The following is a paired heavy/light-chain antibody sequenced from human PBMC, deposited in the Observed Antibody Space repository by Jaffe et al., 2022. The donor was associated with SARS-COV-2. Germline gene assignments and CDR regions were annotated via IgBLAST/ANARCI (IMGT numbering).Heavy chain of an antibody. J-gene: IGHJ6*02. D-gene: IGHD3-16*02. CDR2: IEPSGSFT. Sequence: EVQLVQSGAEVKKPGESLRISCEGSGYNFTNYWINWVRQMPGKGLEWMGRIEPSGSFTNYSPSFQGHVTISADKSISTAYLHWSSLKASDTAVYYCARRNYLYGMDVWGQGTTVTVSS. CDR3: ARRNYLYGMDV. CDR1: GYNFTNYW. V-gene: IGHV5-10-1*03.
Light chain of an antibody. V-gene: IGKV3-15*01. CDR3: QQYNNWPPWT. J-gene: IGKJ1*01. Sequence: EIVMTQSPATLSVSPGERATLSCRASQSISRDLAWYQQKPGQAPRLLIYGASTRATGIPARFSGSGSGTEFTLTISSLQSEDFAVYYCQQYNNWPPWTFGQGTKVEVK. CDR1: QSISRD. CDR2: GAS.